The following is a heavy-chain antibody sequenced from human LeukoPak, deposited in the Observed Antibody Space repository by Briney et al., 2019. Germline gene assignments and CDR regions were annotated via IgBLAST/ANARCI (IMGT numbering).Heavy chain of an antibody. CDR3: ATGYSYGPDAFDI. CDR2: ISSSSSTI. Sequence: GGSLRLSCAASGFTFSSYSMNWVRQAPGKGLEWVSYISSSSSTIYYADSVKGRFTISRDNAKNSLYLQMNGLRAEDTAVYYCATGYSYGPDAFDIWGQGTMVTVSS. V-gene: IGHV3-48*01. J-gene: IGHJ3*02. CDR1: GFTFSSYS. D-gene: IGHD5-18*01.